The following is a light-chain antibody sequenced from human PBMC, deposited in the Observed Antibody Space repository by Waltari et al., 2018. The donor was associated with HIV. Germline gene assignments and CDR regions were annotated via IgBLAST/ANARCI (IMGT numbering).Light chain of an antibody. J-gene: IGKJ4*01. CDR2: GAS. Sequence: EIVLTQSPGTLSLSPGERAPLSCRASESVDNNYLAWFQQKPGQPPRLLIYGASSRATGIPDRFSGSGSGTDFTLTVSRLEPEDFAVYFGQQYGRSPTFGGGTKVEIK. CDR3: QQYGRSPT. CDR1: ESVDNNY. V-gene: IGKV3-20*01.